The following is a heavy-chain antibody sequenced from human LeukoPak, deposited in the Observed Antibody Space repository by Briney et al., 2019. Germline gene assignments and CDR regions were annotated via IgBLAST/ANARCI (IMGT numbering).Heavy chain of an antibody. CDR2: IHHSENT. CDR3: VSFPYSGYFEH. J-gene: IGHJ4*02. Sequence: PSETLSLTCAVSGGSISSDYYYWSWIRQPPGKGLEWIGYIHHSENTYYNPSLKSRLIISVDTSKNQFSLKLTSVTAADTAVYHCVSFPYSGYFEHWGQGILVTVSS. D-gene: IGHD1-26*01. CDR1: GGSISSDYYY. V-gene: IGHV4-30-4*08.